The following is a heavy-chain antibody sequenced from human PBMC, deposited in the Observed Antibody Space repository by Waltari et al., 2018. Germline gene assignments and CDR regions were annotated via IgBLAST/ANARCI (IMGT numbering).Heavy chain of an antibody. CDR2: IYHSGST. J-gene: IGHJ3*02. Sequence: QVQLQESGPGLVKPSETLSLTCAVSGYSISSGYYWGWIRQPPGKGLEWIGSIYHSGSTYYNPSLKSRVTISVDTSKNQFSLKLSSVTAADTAVYYCARGEIRMDFPDAFDIWGQGTMVTVSS. CDR1: GYSISSGYY. D-gene: IGHD3-16*01. V-gene: IGHV4-38-2*01. CDR3: ARGEIRMDFPDAFDI.